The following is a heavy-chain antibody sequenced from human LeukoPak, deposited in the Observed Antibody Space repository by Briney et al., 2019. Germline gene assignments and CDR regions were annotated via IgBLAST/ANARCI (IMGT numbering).Heavy chain of an antibody. D-gene: IGHD5-24*01. Sequence: RASETLSLTCAVNGASFSGYYWSWIRQPPGKGLEWIGETNQRGETSNNPSLKSRVTISLDTSKNQFSLKLSSVTAADTSVYFCARDGYNFGSFDYWGQGILVTVSS. J-gene: IGHJ4*02. V-gene: IGHV4-34*01. CDR2: TNQRGET. CDR3: ARDGYNFGSFDY. CDR1: GASFSGYY.